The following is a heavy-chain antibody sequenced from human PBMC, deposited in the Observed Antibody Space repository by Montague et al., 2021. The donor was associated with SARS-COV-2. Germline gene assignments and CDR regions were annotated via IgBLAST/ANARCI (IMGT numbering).Heavy chain of an antibody. CDR3: ARGVVAAPDTSDY. CDR2: IYYSGIT. J-gene: IGHJ4*02. D-gene: IGHD6-13*01. Sequence: SETLSLTCTVSGDSISGFYWKWIRQPPGKGLEWIGKIYYSGITNYNPSLKSRVTISVDTSKNQFSLKLISVSAADTALYYCARGVVAAPDTSDYWGQGTLVTVSS. V-gene: IGHV4-59*13. CDR1: GDSISGFY.